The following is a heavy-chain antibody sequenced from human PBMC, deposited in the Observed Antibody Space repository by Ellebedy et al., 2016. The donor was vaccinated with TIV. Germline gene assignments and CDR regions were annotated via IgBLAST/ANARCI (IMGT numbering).Heavy chain of an antibody. J-gene: IGHJ6*02. V-gene: IGHV3-23*01. CDR2: ISAGGGRT. Sequence: GGSLRLSXAASGFTFSSYAMSWVRQAPGKGLEWVSAISAGGGRTYYADSVKGRFTISRDNSKNTLYVQMNSLRAEDTAVYFCAKEMVGDYRFYYYYGMDVWGQGTTVTVSS. D-gene: IGHD4-17*01. CDR1: GFTFSSYA. CDR3: AKEMVGDYRFYYYYGMDV.